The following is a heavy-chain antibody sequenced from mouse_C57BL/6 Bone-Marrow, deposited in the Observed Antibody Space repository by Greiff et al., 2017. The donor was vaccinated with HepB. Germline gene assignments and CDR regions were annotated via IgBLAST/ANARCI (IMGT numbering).Heavy chain of an antibody. CDR2: INPSSGYT. D-gene: IGHD4-1*01. CDR1: GYTFTSYT. CDR3: ARERERGANWNPWLAY. Sequence: VQLQQSGAELARPGASVKMSCKASGYTFTSYTMHWVKQRPGQGLEWIGYINPSSGYTKYNQKLKDKATLTADKSSSTAYMQLSSLTSEDSAVYYCARERERGANWNPWLAYWGQGTLVTVSA. J-gene: IGHJ3*01. V-gene: IGHV1-4*01.